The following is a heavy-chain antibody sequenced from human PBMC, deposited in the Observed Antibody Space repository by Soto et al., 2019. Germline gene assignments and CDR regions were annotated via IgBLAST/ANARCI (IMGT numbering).Heavy chain of an antibody. Sequence: VQLVESGGDLVQPGGSLRLSCATSGFTFSIYAMHWVRQAPGKGLEYVSAISYDGTITYYADSVKGRFTISRDDSRNTVYLQMGSLRPEDMAVYYCARGSYYSSGTVHRPYDYWGQGTLVTVSS. CDR3: ARGSYYSSGTVHRPYDY. CDR2: ISYDGTIT. V-gene: IGHV3-64*07. CDR1: GFTFSIYA. D-gene: IGHD3-10*01. J-gene: IGHJ4*02.